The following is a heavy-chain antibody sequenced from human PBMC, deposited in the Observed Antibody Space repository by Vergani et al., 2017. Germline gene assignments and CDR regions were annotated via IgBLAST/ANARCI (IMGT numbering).Heavy chain of an antibody. Sequence: QVQLQRWGAGLLKPSETLSLTCAVYGGSFSGYSWSLIRQPPGKGLEWIGEFNHRGSTNYNPSLKSRVTISVDTSKNQFSLKLSAVTAADTDVYDCARGVRQWLGRTYFDYWGQGTLVTVSS. CDR3: ARGVRQWLGRTYFDY. J-gene: IGHJ4*02. CDR2: FNHRGST. V-gene: IGHV4-34*01. CDR1: GGSFSGYS. D-gene: IGHD6-19*01.